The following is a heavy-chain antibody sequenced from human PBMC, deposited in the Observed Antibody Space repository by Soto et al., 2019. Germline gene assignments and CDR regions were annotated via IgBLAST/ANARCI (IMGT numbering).Heavy chain of an antibody. CDR1: GFTFSSYA. CDR3: AKDFLDHSGYDRGEAYYFDY. V-gene: IGHV3-23*01. D-gene: IGHD5-12*01. J-gene: IGHJ4*02. CDR2: ISGSGGST. Sequence: GGSLRLSCAASGFTFSSYAISWVRQAPGKGLEWVSAISGSGGSTYYADSVKGRFTISRDNSKNTLYLQMNSLRAEDTAVYYCAKDFLDHSGYDRGEAYYFDYWGQGTLVTVSS.